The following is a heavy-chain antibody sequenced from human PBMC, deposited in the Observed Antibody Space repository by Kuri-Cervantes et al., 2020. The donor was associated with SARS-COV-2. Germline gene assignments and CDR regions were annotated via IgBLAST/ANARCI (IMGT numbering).Heavy chain of an antibody. CDR1: GGSISSSSYY. CDR3: ASLVGATGYYYYMDV. D-gene: IGHD1-26*01. J-gene: IGHJ6*03. V-gene: IGHV4-39*01. CDR2: IYYSGST. Sequence: ESLKISCTVSGGSISSSSYYWGWIRRPPGKGLEWIGSIYYSGSTYYNPSLKSRVTISVDTSKNQFSLKLSSVTAADTAVYYCASLVGATGYYYYMDVWGKGTTVTVSS.